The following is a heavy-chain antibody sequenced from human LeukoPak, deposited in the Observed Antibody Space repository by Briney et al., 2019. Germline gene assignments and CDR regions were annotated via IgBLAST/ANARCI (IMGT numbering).Heavy chain of an antibody. D-gene: IGHD2-2*01. CDR3: ARSTGPNGPSDY. J-gene: IGHJ4*02. V-gene: IGHV4-59*01. CDR2: IYYSGST. CDR1: GGSISSYY. Sequence: SETLSLTCTVSGGSISSYYWSWIRQLPGKGLEWIGYIYYSGSTNYNPSLKSRVTISVDTSKNQFSLKLSSVTAADTAVYYCARSTGPNGPSDYWGQGTLVTVSS.